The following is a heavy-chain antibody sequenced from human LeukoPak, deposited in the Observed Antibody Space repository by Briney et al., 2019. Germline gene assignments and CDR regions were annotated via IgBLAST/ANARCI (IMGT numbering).Heavy chain of an antibody. D-gene: IGHD6-19*01. CDR2: INAGNGNT. CDR3: ARVPIGWRPFDY. V-gene: IGHV1-3*01. Sequence: GASVKVSCKASGYTFTSYAMHWVRQAPGQRLEWMGWINAGNGNTKYSQKFQGRVTITRDTSASTAYMELSSLRSEDTAVYYCARVPIGWRPFDYWGQGTLVTVSS. CDR1: GYTFTSYA. J-gene: IGHJ4*02.